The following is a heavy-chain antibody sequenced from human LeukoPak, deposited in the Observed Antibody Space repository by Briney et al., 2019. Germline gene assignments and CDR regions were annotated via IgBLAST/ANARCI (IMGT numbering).Heavy chain of an antibody. V-gene: IGHV4-30-2*01. D-gene: IGHD7-27*01. J-gene: IGHJ4*02. CDR3: ARVGTGDLFGPYFDY. CDR2: IYHSGTT. CDR1: GGSIRSGGYT. Sequence: SQTLSLTCAVSGGSIRSGGYTWSWIRQPPGKGLEWIGYIYHSGTTFFNPSLKSRVTISVDRSKNQFSLKLTSVTAADTAVYYCARVGTGDLFGPYFDYWGQGTLVTVSS.